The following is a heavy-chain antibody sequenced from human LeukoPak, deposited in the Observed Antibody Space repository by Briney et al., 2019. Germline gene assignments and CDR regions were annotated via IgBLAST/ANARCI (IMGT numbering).Heavy chain of an antibody. CDR2: IIGSGVST. D-gene: IGHD4-17*01. J-gene: IGHJ4*02. CDR3: AKIGYGDFPGY. V-gene: IGHV3-23*01. Sequence: GGSLRLSCGASGFTFRSYAMYWVRQAPGKGLEWVSGIIGSGVSTYYADSVKGRFTISRDNSKNTLYLQMNSLRAEDTAVYYCAKIGYGDFPGYWGQGTLVTVSS. CDR1: GFTFRSYA.